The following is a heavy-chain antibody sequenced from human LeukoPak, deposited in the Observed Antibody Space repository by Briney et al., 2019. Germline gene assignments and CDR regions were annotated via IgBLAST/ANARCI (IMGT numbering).Heavy chain of an antibody. J-gene: IGHJ6*02. CDR2: IYYSGST. D-gene: IGHD2-2*01. Sequence: SETLSLTCTVSGGSISSGGYYWSWIRQHPGKGLEWIGYIYYSGSTYYNPSLKSRVTISVDTSKNQFSLKLSSVTAADTAVYYCARDCPEDIVVVPAAICYGMDVWGQETTVTVSS. CDR3: ARDCPEDIVVVPAAICYGMDV. CDR1: GGSISSGGYY. V-gene: IGHV4-31*03.